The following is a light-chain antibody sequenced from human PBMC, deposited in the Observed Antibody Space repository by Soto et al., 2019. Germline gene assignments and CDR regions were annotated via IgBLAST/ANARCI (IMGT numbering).Light chain of an antibody. Sequence: EVVLTQSPGTLSLSPGERATLSCRASQSVSSNYVAWYQQIPGQTPRLLVYGASSRATGIPDRFSGSGSGTDFTLTISSLEPEDFAVYYSQQHGSSPWMFRQGTKVAIK. CDR3: QQHGSSPWM. V-gene: IGKV3-20*01. J-gene: IGKJ1*01. CDR2: GAS. CDR1: QSVSSNY.